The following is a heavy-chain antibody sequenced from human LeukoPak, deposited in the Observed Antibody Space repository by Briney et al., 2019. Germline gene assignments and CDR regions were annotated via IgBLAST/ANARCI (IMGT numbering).Heavy chain of an antibody. CDR3: ARDAYQLPRAVVMNY. D-gene: IGHD2-2*01. CDR2: INPSGGST. CDR1: GYTFTSYY. Sequence: GASVKVSCKASGYTFTSYYMHWVRQAPGQGLEWMGIINPSGGSTSYAQKFQGRVTVTRDTSTSTVYMELSSLRTEDTAVYYCARDAYQLPRAVVMNYWGQGTLVTVSS. J-gene: IGHJ4*02. V-gene: IGHV1-46*01.